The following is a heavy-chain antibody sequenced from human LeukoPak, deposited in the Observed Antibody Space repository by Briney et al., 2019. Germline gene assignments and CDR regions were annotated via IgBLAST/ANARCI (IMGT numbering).Heavy chain of an antibody. D-gene: IGHD6-19*01. J-gene: IGHJ3*02. Sequence: GASVKVSCTASGYTFTGYYMHWVRQAPGQGLEWMGWIDPNSGGTNYAQKFQGRVTMTRDTSISTAYMELSRLRSDDTAVYYCARGRGRVAGTVKINDAFDIWGQGTMVTVSS. CDR1: GYTFTGYY. CDR3: ARGRGRVAGTVKINDAFDI. V-gene: IGHV1-2*02. CDR2: IDPNSGGT.